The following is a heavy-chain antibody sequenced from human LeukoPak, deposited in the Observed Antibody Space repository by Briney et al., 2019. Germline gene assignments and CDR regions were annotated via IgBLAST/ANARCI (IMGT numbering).Heavy chain of an antibody. CDR2: INHSGST. Sequence: SETLSLTCAVYGGSFSGYYWSWIRQPPGKGLEWIGEINHSGSTNYNPSLKSRVTISVDTSKNQFSLKLSSVTAADTAVYYCARGPTYYYYYCMDVWGKGTTVTISS. CDR3: ARGPTYYYYYCMDV. V-gene: IGHV4-34*01. CDR1: GGSFSGYY. J-gene: IGHJ6*03.